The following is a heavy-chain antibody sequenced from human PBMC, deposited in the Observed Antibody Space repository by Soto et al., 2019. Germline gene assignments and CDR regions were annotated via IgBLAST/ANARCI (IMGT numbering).Heavy chain of an antibody. J-gene: IGHJ4*02. Sequence: VQLVESGGGLVQPGGALRLPCAAFGFTFSNYWIHLGRQAPGKGLVWVSRINSDGSSTSYADFVKGRFTISRDNAKNTLYLQMNSLRAEDTAVYYCVRTSLVVAAATREDYWGQGTLVTVSS. CDR2: INSDGSST. CDR1: GFTFSNYW. V-gene: IGHV3-74*01. CDR3: VRTSLVVAAATREDY. D-gene: IGHD2-15*01.